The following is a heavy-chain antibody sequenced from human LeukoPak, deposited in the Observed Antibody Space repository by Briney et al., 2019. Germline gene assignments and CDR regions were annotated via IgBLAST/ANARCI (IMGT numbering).Heavy chain of an antibody. J-gene: IGHJ4*02. CDR1: GFTFSSYA. Sequence: GGSLRLSCAASGFTFSSYAMSWVRQAPGKGLEWVSAISGSGGSTYYADSVKGRFTISRDNSKNTLYLQMNSLRAEDTAVYYCAKVSWMQLWLQAPFDYWGQGTLVTVSS. CDR2: ISGSGGST. V-gene: IGHV3-23*01. CDR3: AKVSWMQLWLQAPFDY. D-gene: IGHD5-18*01.